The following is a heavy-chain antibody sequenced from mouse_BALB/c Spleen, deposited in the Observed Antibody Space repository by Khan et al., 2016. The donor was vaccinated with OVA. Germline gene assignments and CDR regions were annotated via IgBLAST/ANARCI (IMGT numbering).Heavy chain of an antibody. CDR1: GYTFTDYY. Sequence: QVQLQQSGAELARPGASVKLSCKASGYTFTDYYINWVKQRTGQGLEWIGEISPGRGDTYYNEKFKGKATLTADKSSSTVYMQLSSLTAEASASYFGERRNYDGYTFAYWGQGTLVTVSA. J-gene: IGHJ3*01. CDR2: ISPGRGDT. CDR3: ERRNYDGYTFAY. D-gene: IGHD1-2*01. V-gene: IGHV1-77*01.